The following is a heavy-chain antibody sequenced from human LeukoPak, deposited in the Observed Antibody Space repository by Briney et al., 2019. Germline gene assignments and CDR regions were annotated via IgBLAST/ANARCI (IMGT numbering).Heavy chain of an antibody. CDR3: TRMSREAPGLLDL. Sequence: QPAGSLRLSCAASGFTFSSYWTQWVRQAPRPGLGWVSRLSPDGSSTTSADSVKGRFTISRDNAKNTLYLQIGSLRADDTAVYYCTRMSREAPGLLDLWGQGTMVTVPS. CDR1: GFTFSSYW. V-gene: IGHV3-74*01. D-gene: IGHD5-24*01. J-gene: IGHJ5*02. CDR2: LSPDGSST.